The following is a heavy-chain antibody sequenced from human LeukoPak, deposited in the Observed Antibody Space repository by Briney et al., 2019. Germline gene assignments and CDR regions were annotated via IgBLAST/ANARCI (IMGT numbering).Heavy chain of an antibody. V-gene: IGHV4-59*08. J-gene: IGHJ4*02. CDR2: IYYSGST. D-gene: IGHD6-13*01. CDR1: GASISSYY. CDR3: ARQAVAGGFDY. Sequence: KPSETLSLTCTVSGASISSYYWSWIRQPPGKGLEWIGYIYYSGSTNYNPSLKSRVTISVDTSKNQFSLKLSSVTAADTAVYYCARQAVAGGFDYWGQGTLVTVSS.